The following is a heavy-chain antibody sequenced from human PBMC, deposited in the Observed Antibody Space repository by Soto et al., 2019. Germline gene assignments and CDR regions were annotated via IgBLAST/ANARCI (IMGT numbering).Heavy chain of an antibody. CDR1: GGSVTSYY. Sequence: SETLSLTCNVSGGSVTSYYWSWIRQSPGKGLEWIGYVFHSGITNYNPSLKSRVTISVDTSKNQFSLKLSSVTAADTAVYYCARVPDYWGQGTLVTVSS. CDR2: VFHSGIT. J-gene: IGHJ4*02. CDR3: ARVPDY. V-gene: IGHV4-59*02.